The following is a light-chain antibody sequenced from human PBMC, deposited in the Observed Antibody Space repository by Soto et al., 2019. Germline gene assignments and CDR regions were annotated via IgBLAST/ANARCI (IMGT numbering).Light chain of an antibody. V-gene: IGKV1-39*01. CDR2: AAS. CDR1: QSIGNF. CDR3: QQAKSFPIT. Sequence: DIQMTQSPSSLSAFVGDRVTITCRASQSIGNFLNLYQQRPGKAPELLIYAASNLQSGVPSRFSGSGSGTEFTLTINSLQPEDFATYYCQQAKSFPITFGQGTRLEIK. J-gene: IGKJ5*01.